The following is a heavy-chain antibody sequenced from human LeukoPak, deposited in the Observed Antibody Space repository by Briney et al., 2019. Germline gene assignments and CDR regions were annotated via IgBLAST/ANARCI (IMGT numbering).Heavy chain of an antibody. Sequence: ASVKVSCKASGYTFTGYYMHWVRQAPGQGLEWMGWINPNSGGTNYAQKFQGRVTMTRDTSISTAYMELSRLRSDDTAVYYCARDSIVVVPANYYYYGMDVWGQGTTVTVSS. D-gene: IGHD2-2*01. V-gene: IGHV1-2*02. CDR3: ARDSIVVVPANYYYYGMDV. CDR1: GYTFTGYY. J-gene: IGHJ6*02. CDR2: INPNSGGT.